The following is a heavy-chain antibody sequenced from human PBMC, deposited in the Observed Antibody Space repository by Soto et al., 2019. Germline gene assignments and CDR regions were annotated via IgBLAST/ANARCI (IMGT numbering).Heavy chain of an antibody. Sequence: QFQLVQSGAELKRPGSWVKVSCKASAATSASYSINWGRQAPGQGLGWMGGINPILSISNNAQRFKGRVTMTADKSTSTAYMVLNSLRSEDTAMYYCATSYGSGYRAFDYWGQGALVTVSS. CDR2: INPILSIS. V-gene: IGHV1-69*02. J-gene: IGHJ4*02. CDR3: ATSYGSGYRAFDY. D-gene: IGHD3-10*01. CDR1: AATSASYS.